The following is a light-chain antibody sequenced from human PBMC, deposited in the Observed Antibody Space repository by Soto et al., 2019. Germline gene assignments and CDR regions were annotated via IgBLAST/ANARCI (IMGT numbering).Light chain of an antibody. CDR3: QQYGSAPFT. CDR2: GAS. Sequence: DIVLTQSPDILSLSPGERATLSCRASQSVTSSLLAWYQQKPGQAPRLLIYGASSRATGIPDRFSGSGSGTDFTLTISRLEPEDFVVYFCQQYGSAPFTFGPGTKVDIK. V-gene: IGKV3-20*01. J-gene: IGKJ3*01. CDR1: QSVTSSL.